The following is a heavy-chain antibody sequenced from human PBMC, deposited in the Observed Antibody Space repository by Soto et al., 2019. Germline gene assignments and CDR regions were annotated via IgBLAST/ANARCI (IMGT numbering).Heavy chain of an antibody. V-gene: IGHV4-39*01. CDR1: GGSISSSSYY. Sequence: QLQLQESGPGLVKPSETLSLTCTVSGGSISSSSYYWGWIRQPPGKGLEWIGSIYYSGSTDYNPSLKRPVAISVDPSKYQFSLKLSSVTAADTAVYYCASDVRSLQVAAEVDYWGQGTRGAVSS. D-gene: IGHD6-19*01. CDR3: ASDVRSLQVAAEVDY. CDR2: IYYSGST. J-gene: IGHJ4*02.